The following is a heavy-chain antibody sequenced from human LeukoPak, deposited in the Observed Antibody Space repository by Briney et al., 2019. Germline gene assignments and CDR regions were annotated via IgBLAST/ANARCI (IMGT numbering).Heavy chain of an antibody. Sequence: GGSLRLSCAASGFTFSSYAMSWVRQAPGKGLEWVSAISGSGGSTYYADSVKGRFTISRDNSKNTLYLQMNSLRAEDTAVYYCAKGPWGAVKLYYDFWSGYPPYYYYGMDVWGQGTTVTVSS. D-gene: IGHD3-3*01. V-gene: IGHV3-23*01. J-gene: IGHJ6*02. CDR1: GFTFSSYA. CDR3: AKGPWGAVKLYYDFWSGYPPYYYYGMDV. CDR2: ISGSGGST.